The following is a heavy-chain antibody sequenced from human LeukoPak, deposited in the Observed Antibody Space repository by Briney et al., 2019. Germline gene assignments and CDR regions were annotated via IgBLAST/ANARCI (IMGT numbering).Heavy chain of an antibody. CDR2: INHSGST. V-gene: IGHV4-34*01. D-gene: IGHD2-15*01. CDR3: ARGGVVVAAIDY. J-gene: IGHJ4*02. CDR1: GGSFSGYY. Sequence: PSETLSLTCAVYGGSFSGYYWSWIRQPPGKGLEWIGEINHSGSTNYNPSLKSRVTISVDTSKNQFSLKLSSVTAADTAVHYCARGGVVVAAIDYWGQGTLVTVSS.